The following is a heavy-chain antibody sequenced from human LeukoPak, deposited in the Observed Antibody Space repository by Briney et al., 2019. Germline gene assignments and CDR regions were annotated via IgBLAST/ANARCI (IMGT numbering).Heavy chain of an antibody. V-gene: IGHV4-30-2*01. J-gene: IGHJ4*02. CDR2: IYHSGST. D-gene: IGHD3/OR15-3a*01. CDR1: GGSISSGGYS. CDR3: ARVGDWSGWYYFDY. Sequence: SQTLSLTSAVSGGSISSGGYSWSWIRQPPGKGLEWIGYIYHSGSTYYNPSHKSRVTISVDRSKNQFSLKLSSVTAADTAVYYCARVGDWSGWYYFDYWGQGTLVTVSS.